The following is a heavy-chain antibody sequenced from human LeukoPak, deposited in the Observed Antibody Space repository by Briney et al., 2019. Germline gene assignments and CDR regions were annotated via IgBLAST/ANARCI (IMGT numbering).Heavy chain of an antibody. Sequence: ASVKVSCKASGYTFTGYYMHWVRQAPGQGLEWMGWINPNSGGTNYAQKFQGRVTMTRDTSISTAYMELSRLRSDDTAVYYCARSRWLQSLYYFDYWGQGTLVTVSS. J-gene: IGHJ4*02. CDR3: ARSRWLQSLYYFDY. CDR1: GYTFTGYY. V-gene: IGHV1-2*02. D-gene: IGHD5-12*01. CDR2: INPNSGGT.